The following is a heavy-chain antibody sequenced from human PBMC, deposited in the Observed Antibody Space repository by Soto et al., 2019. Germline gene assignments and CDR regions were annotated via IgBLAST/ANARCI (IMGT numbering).Heavy chain of an antibody. CDR1: DDSTRSRYW. D-gene: IGHD3-16*01. J-gene: IGHJ6*02. Sequence: PSETLSLTCGVFDDSTRSRYWWTWLRRPPGRGLEWIGEVNQSGTSNYNPSLKSRVSISIDNSKNHFSLTMTSVTAADTAVYYCARDAPFMITFGGVTDYYGMDVWGQGTTVTVSS. CDR3: ARDAPFMITFGGVTDYYGMDV. V-gene: IGHV4-4*02. CDR2: VNQSGTS.